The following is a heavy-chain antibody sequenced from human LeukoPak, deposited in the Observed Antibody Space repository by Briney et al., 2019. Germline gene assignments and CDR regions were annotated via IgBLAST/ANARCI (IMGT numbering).Heavy chain of an antibody. V-gene: IGHV4-39*02. CDR2: FFYSGST. CDR1: GGSISSTYY. Sequence: SETLSLTCTASGGSISSTYYWGWIRQRPGKGLEWIVRFFYSGSTYYTPSLKSRVTISADTSKNQFSLRLSSVTAADTAVYYCARARGRYIDFLDYWGHGTLITVSS. J-gene: IGHJ4*01. CDR3: ARARGRYIDFLDY. D-gene: IGHD3-9*01.